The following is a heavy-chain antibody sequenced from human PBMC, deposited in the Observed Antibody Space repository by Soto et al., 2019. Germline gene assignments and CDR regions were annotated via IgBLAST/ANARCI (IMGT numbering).Heavy chain of an antibody. CDR1: GFTFSNAW. J-gene: IGHJ6*02. D-gene: IGHD5-18*01. CDR2: IKSKTDGGTT. CDR3: TTGYSYGDYYYYGMDV. Sequence: GGSLRLSCAASGFTFSNAWMSWVRQAPGKGLEWVGRIKSKTDGGTTDYAAPVKGRFTISRDDSKNTLYLQMNSLKTEDTAVYYCTTGYSYGDYYYYGMDVWGQATTVTVSS. V-gene: IGHV3-15*01.